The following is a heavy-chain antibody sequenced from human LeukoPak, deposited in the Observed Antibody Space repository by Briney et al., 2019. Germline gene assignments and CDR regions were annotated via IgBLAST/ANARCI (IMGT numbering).Heavy chain of an antibody. J-gene: IGHJ4*02. V-gene: IGHV3-11*01. CDR2: ISSSGSTI. CDR3: ASYLPSSSSVHFDY. Sequence: GGSLRLSCAPSGFPFSDYYMSWIRHAPGKGLEWVSYISSSGSTIYYADSVKGRFTISRDNAKNSLYLQMNSLRAEDTAVYYCASYLPSSSSVHFDYWGQGTLVTVSS. D-gene: IGHD6-19*01. CDR1: GFPFSDYY.